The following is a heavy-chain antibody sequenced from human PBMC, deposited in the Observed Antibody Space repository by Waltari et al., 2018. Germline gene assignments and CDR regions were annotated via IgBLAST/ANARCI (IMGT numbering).Heavy chain of an antibody. CDR2: IIPIFGTG. D-gene: IGHD6-13*01. CDR1: GGTFSSYA. V-gene: IGHV1-69*01. CDR3: ATRGGIAAAQHFDI. Sequence: QVQLVQSGAEVKKPGSSVKVSCKASGGTFSSYAISWVRQAPGQGLEWMGGIIPIFGTGNYAQKFQGRVTITADESTSTAYMELSSLRSEDTAVYYCATRGGIAAAQHFDIWGQGTMVTVSS. J-gene: IGHJ3*02.